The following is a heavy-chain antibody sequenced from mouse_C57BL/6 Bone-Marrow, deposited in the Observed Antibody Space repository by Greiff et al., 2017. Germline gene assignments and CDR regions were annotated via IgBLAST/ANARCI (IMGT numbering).Heavy chain of an antibody. Sequence: VQLQQPGAELVMPGASVKLSCKASGYTFTSYWMHWVKQRPGQGLEWIGEIDPSDSYTNYNQKFKGKSTLTVDKSSSTAYMQLSSLTSEDSAVYYCANILAYWGQGTLVTVSA. CDR2: IDPSDSYT. V-gene: IGHV1-69*01. CDR1: GYTFTSYW. CDR3: ANILAY. J-gene: IGHJ3*01.